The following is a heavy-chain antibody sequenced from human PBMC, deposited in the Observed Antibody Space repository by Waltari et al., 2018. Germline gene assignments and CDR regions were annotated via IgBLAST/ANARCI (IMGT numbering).Heavy chain of an antibody. V-gene: IGHV3-30*02. Sequence: QVQLQESGPGLVKPSGTLSLTCAVSGGSISSSNWWSWVRQPPGKGLEWVAFIRYDGSNKYYADSVKGRFTISRDNSKNTLYLQMNSLRAEDTAVYYCAKDHSMDYWGQGTLVTVSS. CDR1: GGSISSSNW. CDR2: IRYDGSNK. J-gene: IGHJ4*02. D-gene: IGHD2-15*01. CDR3: AKDHSMDY.